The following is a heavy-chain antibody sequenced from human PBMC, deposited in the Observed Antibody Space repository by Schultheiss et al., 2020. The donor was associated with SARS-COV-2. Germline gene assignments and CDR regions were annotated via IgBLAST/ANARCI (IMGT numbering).Heavy chain of an antibody. V-gene: IGHV4-31*03. Sequence: SQTLSLTCTVSGGSISSGGYYWSWIRQHPGKGLEWIGYIYYSGSTYYNPSLKSRVTISVDTSKNQFSLKLSSVTAADTAVYYCARVRLRGGWVGYWGQGTLVTVSS. D-gene: IGHD4-17*01. CDR2: IYYSGST. CDR3: ARVRLRGGWVGY. J-gene: IGHJ4*02. CDR1: GGSISSGGYY.